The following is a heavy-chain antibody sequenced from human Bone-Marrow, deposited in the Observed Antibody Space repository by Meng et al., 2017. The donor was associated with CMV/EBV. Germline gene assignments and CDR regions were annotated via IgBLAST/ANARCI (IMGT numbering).Heavy chain of an antibody. D-gene: IGHD6-13*01. J-gene: IGHJ4*02. CDR3: ARERLYSSSWYFDY. Sequence: SETRSLTCAVYGGSFSGYYWSWIRQPPGKGLEWIGEINHSGSTNYNPSLKSRVTISVDTSKNQFSLKLSSVTAADTAVYYCARERLYSSSWYFDYWGQGTLVTVSS. CDR1: GGSFSGYY. CDR2: INHSGST. V-gene: IGHV4-34*01.